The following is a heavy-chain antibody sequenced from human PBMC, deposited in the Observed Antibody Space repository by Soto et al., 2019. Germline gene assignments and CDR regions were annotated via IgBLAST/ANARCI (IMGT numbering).Heavy chain of an antibody. D-gene: IGHD1-26*01. CDR3: ARGWETVGSTTAFAY. CDR1: GGTFSNYG. J-gene: IGHJ4*02. Sequence: QVQLVQSGAEVKKPGSSVKVSCKASGGTFSNYGFSWVRQAPGQGLEWMGGIIPMFGTPNYAQRFQGRVTITADKSTTTAFMEGRNLKSDDTAVYYCARGWETVGSTTAFAYWGQGTLVTVSS. CDR2: IIPMFGTP. V-gene: IGHV1-69*06.